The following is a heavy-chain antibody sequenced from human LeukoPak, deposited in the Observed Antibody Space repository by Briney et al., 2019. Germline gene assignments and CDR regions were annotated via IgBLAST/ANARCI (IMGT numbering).Heavy chain of an antibody. V-gene: IGHV3-74*01. Sequence: PGESLRLSCAASGFTFSSYWMHWVRQAPGNGLVWVSRINSDGSSTSYADSVKGRFTISRDNAKNTLYLQMNSLRAEDTAVYYCVRVAAFDIWGQGTMVTVSS. CDR1: GFTFSSYW. CDR2: INSDGSST. J-gene: IGHJ3*02. CDR3: VRVAAFDI.